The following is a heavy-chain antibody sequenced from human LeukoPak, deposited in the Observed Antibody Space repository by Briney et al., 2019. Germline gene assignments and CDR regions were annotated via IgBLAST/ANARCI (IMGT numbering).Heavy chain of an antibody. D-gene: IGHD3-10*01. J-gene: IGHJ5*02. CDR3: ASDWNVLLWFGEFGWFDP. Sequence: ASVKVSCKASGYTFTGYYMHWVRQAPGQGLEWMGWINPNSGGTNYAQKFQGRVTMTRDTSISTAYMELSRLRSDDTAVYYCASDWNVLLWFGEFGWFDPWGQGTLVTVSS. CDR1: GYTFTGYY. CDR2: INPNSGGT. V-gene: IGHV1-2*02.